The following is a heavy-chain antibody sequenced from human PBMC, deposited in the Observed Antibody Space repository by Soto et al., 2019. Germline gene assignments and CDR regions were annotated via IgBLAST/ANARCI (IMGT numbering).Heavy chain of an antibody. J-gene: IGHJ6*02. Sequence: AGSLRLSCVASGFTFADYAMTWVRQSPGRGLEWVSSLSVSGGDTYYGGSVKGRFTISRDNSKNTLYLQMSSLRAEDTAVYYCAKVVVIAAVYYAMDVWGQGTTVTVSS. CDR3: AKVVVIAAVYYAMDV. CDR2: LSVSGGDT. CDR1: GFTFADYA. D-gene: IGHD3-3*01. V-gene: IGHV3-23*01.